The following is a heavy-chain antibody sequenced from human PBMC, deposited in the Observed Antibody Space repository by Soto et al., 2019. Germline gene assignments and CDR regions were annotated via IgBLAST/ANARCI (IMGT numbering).Heavy chain of an antibody. CDR2: TYYRSRWYS. CDR1: GDTVSSNSVA. J-gene: IGHJ6*02. Sequence: PSQTLSLTCVGSGDTVSSNSVAWNWVRQSPSRGLEWLGRTYYRSRWYSDYAVSVRSRIDINADTSKNQVSLQLKSVTPEDTAVYYCARSEEDSDYYHYGLDVWGQGTTVAVSS. CDR3: ARSEEDSDYYHYGLDV. D-gene: IGHD2-15*01. V-gene: IGHV6-1*01.